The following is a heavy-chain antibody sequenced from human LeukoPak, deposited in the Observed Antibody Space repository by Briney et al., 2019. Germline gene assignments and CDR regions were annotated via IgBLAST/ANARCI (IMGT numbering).Heavy chain of an antibody. CDR3: AKAPEGNWFTHFDH. CDR2: ISGNGGST. J-gene: IGHJ4*02. D-gene: IGHD1-1*01. CDR1: GFTFHDYA. V-gene: IGHV3-43*02. Sequence: GGSLRLSCAASGFTFHDYAMHWVRQAPGKGLQWVSFISGNGGSTYYADSVKGRFTISRDNSKNSLYLQMNSLRTDDTALYYCAKAPEGNWFTHFDHWGQGTLVTVSS.